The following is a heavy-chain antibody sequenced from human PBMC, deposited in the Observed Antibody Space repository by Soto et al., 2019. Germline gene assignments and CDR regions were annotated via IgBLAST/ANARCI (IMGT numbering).Heavy chain of an antibody. CDR3: AMSGLNIVVVPVDY. CDR2: ISYDGSNK. V-gene: IGHV3-30-3*01. D-gene: IGHD2-2*01. Sequence: GGSLRLSCAASGFTFSSYAMHWVRQAPGKGLEWVAVISYDGSNKYYADSVKGRFTISRDNSKNTLYLQMNSLRAEDTAVYYCAMSGLNIVVVPVDYCGQGTLVTVSS. J-gene: IGHJ4*02. CDR1: GFTFSSYA.